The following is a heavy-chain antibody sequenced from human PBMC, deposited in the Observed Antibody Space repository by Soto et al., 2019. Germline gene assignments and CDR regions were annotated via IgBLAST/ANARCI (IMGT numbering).Heavy chain of an antibody. CDR2: IIPIFGTA. V-gene: IGHV1-69*13. D-gene: IGHD6-6*01. CDR1: GGTFSSYA. J-gene: IGHJ6*02. CDR3: ARDSSSSTQHPGGRVNYYYYYGMDV. Sequence: SVKVSCKASGGTFSSYAISWVRQAPGQGLEWMGGIIPIFGTANYAQKFQGRVTITADESTSTAYMELSSLRSEDTAVYYCARDSSSSTQHPGGRVNYYYYYGMDVWGQGTTVTVSS.